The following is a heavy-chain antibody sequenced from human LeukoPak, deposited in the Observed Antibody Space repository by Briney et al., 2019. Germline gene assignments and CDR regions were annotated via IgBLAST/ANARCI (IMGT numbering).Heavy chain of an antibody. V-gene: IGHV3-30*18. CDR2: ISYDGRNK. Sequence: PGGSLRLSCAAPGFIFSSYGMHWVRQAPGKGLEWVAVISYDGRNKYYADSVKGRFTISRDNSKNTLYLQMNSLRAEDTALYYCSKATPPRDGSNPDYWGQGTLVTVSS. CDR3: SKATPPRDGSNPDY. D-gene: IGHD5-24*01. J-gene: IGHJ4*02. CDR1: GFIFSSYG.